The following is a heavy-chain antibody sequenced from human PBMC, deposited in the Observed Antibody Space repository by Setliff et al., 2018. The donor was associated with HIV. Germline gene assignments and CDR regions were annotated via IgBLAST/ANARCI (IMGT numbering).Heavy chain of an antibody. D-gene: IGHD3-22*01. J-gene: IGHJ4*02. CDR3: ARDRIPSKWLLESDY. Sequence: ASVKVSCKASGYTFTNYGISWVRQAPGQGLEWMGWISLYNGNTKYAQKVQGRVTMTTDTSTSTAYMELRSLRSDDTAVYYCARDRIPSKWLLESDYWGQGTLVTVSS. CDR1: GYTFTNYG. V-gene: IGHV1-18*04. CDR2: ISLYNGNT.